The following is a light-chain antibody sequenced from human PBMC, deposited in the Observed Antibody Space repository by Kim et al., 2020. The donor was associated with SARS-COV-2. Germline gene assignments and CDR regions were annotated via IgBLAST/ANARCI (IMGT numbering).Light chain of an antibody. CDR3: QQRRNWPPIT. J-gene: IGKJ5*01. CDR2: DAS. Sequence: SPGERATLSCRASQNVEKYLVWYQQKPGQAPRLLIYDASNRATGIPARFSGSGSGTDFTLTISSLEPEDFAVYYCQQRRNWPPITFGQGTRLEIK. CDR1: QNVEKY. V-gene: IGKV3-11*01.